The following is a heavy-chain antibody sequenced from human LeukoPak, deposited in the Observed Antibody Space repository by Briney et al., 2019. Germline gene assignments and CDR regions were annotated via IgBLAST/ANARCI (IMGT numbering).Heavy chain of an antibody. CDR2: IYSGGSI. CDR1: GFTVSSNY. J-gene: IGHJ4*02. V-gene: IGHV3-53*01. Sequence: PGGSLRLSCAASGFTVSSNYMSWVRQAPGKGLEWVSIIYSGGSIYYADSVKGRFIIYRDNSKNTLYLQMNSLRAEDTAVYYCARGYSGYDFYYWGQGTLVTVSS. D-gene: IGHD5-12*01. CDR3: ARGYSGYDFYY.